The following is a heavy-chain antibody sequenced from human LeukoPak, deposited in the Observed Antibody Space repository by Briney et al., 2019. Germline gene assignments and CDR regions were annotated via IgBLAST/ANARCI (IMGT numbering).Heavy chain of an antibody. Sequence: SETLSLTCAVYGGSFGDYYWSWIRQPPGKGLEWFAEINHSGSTYYNPSLKSRVTISVDTSKNQFSLKLSSVTAADTAVYYCARLHSSGWSDYWGQGTLVTVSS. V-gene: IGHV4-34*01. J-gene: IGHJ4*02. CDR3: ARLHSSGWSDY. D-gene: IGHD6-19*01. CDR2: INHSGST. CDR1: GGSFGDYY.